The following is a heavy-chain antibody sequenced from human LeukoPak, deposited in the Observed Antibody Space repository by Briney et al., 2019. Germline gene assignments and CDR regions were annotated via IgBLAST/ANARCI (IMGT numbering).Heavy chain of an antibody. D-gene: IGHD2-8*01. CDR2: TRLDGSKK. J-gene: IGHJ4*02. CDR3: AKGINGYFDY. V-gene: IGHV3-30*02. Sequence: GGSLRLSCAASGFTFSNYAMHWVRQAPGRGLEWVAFTRLDGSKKYHADSVKGRFTISRDNTKNTLYLQMNSLRAEDTALYYCAKGINGYFDYWGQGTLVTVSS. CDR1: GFTFSNYA.